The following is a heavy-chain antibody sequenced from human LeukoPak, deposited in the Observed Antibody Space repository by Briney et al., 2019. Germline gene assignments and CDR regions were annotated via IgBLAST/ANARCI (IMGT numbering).Heavy chain of an antibody. V-gene: IGHV7-4-1*02. CDR2: INTNTGNP. Sequence: GASVKVSCKASGYTFTSYGINWVRQAPGQGLEWMGWINTNTGNPTYAQGFTGRFVFSLDTSVSTAYLQISSLKAEDTAVYYCARGEYVGYSSGWYGGDAFDIWGQGTMVTVSS. J-gene: IGHJ3*02. CDR3: ARGEYVGYSSGWYGGDAFDI. CDR1: GYTFTSYG. D-gene: IGHD6-19*01.